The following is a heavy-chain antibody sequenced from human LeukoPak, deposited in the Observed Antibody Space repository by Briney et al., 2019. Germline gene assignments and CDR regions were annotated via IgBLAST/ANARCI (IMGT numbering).Heavy chain of an antibody. Sequence: SETLSLTCTVSGGSISSYYWSWIRQPPGKGLEWIGYIYYSGSTNYNPSLKSRVTISVDTSKNQFSLKLSSVTAADTAVYYCARLDGEGSSGWYGYNWFDPWGQGTLVTVS. V-gene: IGHV4-59*08. CDR1: GGSISSYY. CDR2: IYYSGST. J-gene: IGHJ5*02. D-gene: IGHD6-19*01. CDR3: ARLDGEGSSGWYGYNWFDP.